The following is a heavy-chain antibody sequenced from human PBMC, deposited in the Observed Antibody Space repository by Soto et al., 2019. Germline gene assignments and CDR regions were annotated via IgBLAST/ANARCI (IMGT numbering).Heavy chain of an antibody. CDR2: ISAYNGNT. D-gene: IGHD4-17*01. CDR3: ARDEGGTTVVTHYAFDI. J-gene: IGHJ3*02. Sequence: QVQLVQSGAEVKKPGASVKVSCKASGYTFTSYGISWVRQAPGQGLEWMGWISAYNGNTNYAQKLQGRVTMTTDTSTGTDYMELRSLRSDDTAVYYCARDEGGTTVVTHYAFDIWGQGTMVTVSS. V-gene: IGHV1-18*01. CDR1: GYTFTSYG.